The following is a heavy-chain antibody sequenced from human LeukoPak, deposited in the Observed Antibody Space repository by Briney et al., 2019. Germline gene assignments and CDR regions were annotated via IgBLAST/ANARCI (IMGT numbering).Heavy chain of an antibody. CDR1: GFTFSSYA. D-gene: IGHD4-17*01. V-gene: IGHV3-23*01. CDR3: AKDTRMTTVTTHYFDY. Sequence: GGSLRLSCAASGFTFSSYAMSWVRQAPGKGLEWVSAISGSGGSTYYADSVKGRFTTSRDNSKNTLYLQMNSLRAEDTAVYYCAKDTRMTTVTTHYFDYWGQGTLVTVSS. CDR2: ISGSGGST. J-gene: IGHJ4*02.